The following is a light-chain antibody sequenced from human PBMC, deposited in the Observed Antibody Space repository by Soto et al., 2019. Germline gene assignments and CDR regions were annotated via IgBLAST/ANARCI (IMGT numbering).Light chain of an antibody. CDR1: ESVSDNY. CDR3: QQYGRSPWT. J-gene: IGKJ1*01. CDR2: GAS. V-gene: IGKV3-20*01. Sequence: EIVLTQSPGTLSLSPGERATLSCRASESVSDNYLAWYQQRSGQAPRLVIYGASSRASAVPDRFSGSGSGADFTLTISRLAPEDFAVYYCQQYGRSPWTFGQGTKVDIK.